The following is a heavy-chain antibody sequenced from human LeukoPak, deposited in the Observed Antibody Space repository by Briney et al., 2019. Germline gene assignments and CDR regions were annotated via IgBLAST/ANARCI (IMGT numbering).Heavy chain of an antibody. CDR1: GFTFSSYA. J-gene: IGHJ3*02. CDR3: ARDPPSLDAFDI. V-gene: IGHV3-30-3*01. CDR2: ISYDGSNK. Sequence: GGSLRLSCAASGFTFSSYAMHWVRQAPGKGLEWVAVISYDGSNKYYADSVKGRFTISRDNSKNTLYLQMNSLRAEDTAVYYCARDPPSLDAFDIRGQGTMVTVSS. D-gene: IGHD1-26*01.